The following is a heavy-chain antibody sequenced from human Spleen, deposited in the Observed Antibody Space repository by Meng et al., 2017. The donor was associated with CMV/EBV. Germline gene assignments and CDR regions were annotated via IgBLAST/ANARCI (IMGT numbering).Heavy chain of an antibody. J-gene: IGHJ5*02. CDR3: AKEGSFDSFDP. CDR1: GFTFSSYA. D-gene: IGHD3-3*01. CDR2: ISGSGGST. V-gene: IGHV3-23*01. Sequence: LSLTCAASGFTFSSYAMSWVRQAPGKGLECVSAISGSGGSTYYADSVKGRFTISRDNSKNTLYLQMNSLRAEDTAVYYCAKEGSFDSFDPWGQGTLVTVSS.